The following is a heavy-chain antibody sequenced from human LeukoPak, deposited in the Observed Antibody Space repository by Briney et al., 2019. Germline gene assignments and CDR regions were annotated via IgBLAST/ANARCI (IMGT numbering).Heavy chain of an antibody. J-gene: IGHJ4*02. CDR2: IYYSGST. Sequence: ETLSLTCTVSGGSISSYYWSWIRQPPGKGLEWIGYIYYSGSTNYNPSLKSRVTISVDTSKNQFSLKLSSVTAADTAVYYCARDLRDSSGYYYEGCFDYWGQGTLVTVSS. CDR3: ARDLRDSSGYYYEGCFDY. CDR1: GGSISSYY. V-gene: IGHV4-59*01. D-gene: IGHD3-22*01.